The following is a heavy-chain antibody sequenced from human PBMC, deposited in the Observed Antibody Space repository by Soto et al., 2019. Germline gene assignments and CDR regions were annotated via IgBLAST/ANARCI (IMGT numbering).Heavy chain of an antibody. CDR3: ARDLTVTTEAAGY. CDR1: GYTFINQG. D-gene: IGHD4-17*01. V-gene: IGHV1-18*01. CDR2: ISAYNGNT. Sequence: GASVKVSCKASGYTFINQGISWVRQAPGQGLEWMGWISAYNGNTNYAQRLQGRVTMTTGTSTSTVYMELRSLRFDDTAVYYCARDLTVTTEAAGYWGQGTLVTVSS. J-gene: IGHJ4*02.